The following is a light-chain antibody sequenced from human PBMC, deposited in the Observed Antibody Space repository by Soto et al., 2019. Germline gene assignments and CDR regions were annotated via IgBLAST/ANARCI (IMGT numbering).Light chain of an antibody. CDR1: QSVSSN. J-gene: IGKJ4*01. V-gene: IGKV3-15*01. CDR3: KQYDNWPPLT. CDR2: GAS. Sequence: EIVMTQSPATLSLSPGERATLSCRASQSVSSNLAWYQQKPGQAPRLLIYGASTRATGVPARFSGSGSGTEFTLTISTLQSEDFAVYYCKQYDNWPPLTFGGGTKVDIK.